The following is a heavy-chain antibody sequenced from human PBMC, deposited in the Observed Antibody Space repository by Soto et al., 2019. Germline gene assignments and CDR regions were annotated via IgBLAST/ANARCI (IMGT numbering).Heavy chain of an antibody. Sequence: QVQLQQWGAGLLKPSETLSLTCAVYGGSFSGYYWSWIRQPPGKGLGWIGEINHSGGTNYNPSHTSRLTISVDTNKNQFSLKLSSVTAADTAVYYCARGGGDITISGVVTLNLYYFEYWGQGTMVTVSS. V-gene: IGHV4-34*01. CDR2: INHSGGT. D-gene: IGHD3-3*01. CDR1: GGSFSGYY. J-gene: IGHJ4*02. CDR3: ARGGGDITISGVVTLNLYYFEY.